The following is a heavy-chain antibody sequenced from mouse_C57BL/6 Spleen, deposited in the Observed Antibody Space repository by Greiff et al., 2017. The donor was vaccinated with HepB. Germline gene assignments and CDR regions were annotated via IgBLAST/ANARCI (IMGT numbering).Heavy chain of an antibody. CDR2: ISSGGDYI. CDR1: GFTFSSYA. V-gene: IGHV5-9-1*02. J-gene: IGHJ4*01. CDR3: TREDYGNYFAMDY. Sequence: EVMLVESGEGLVKPGGSLKLSCAASGFTFSSYAMSWVRQTPEKRLEWVAYISSGGDYIYYADTVKGRFTISSDNARNTLYLQMSSLKSEDTAMYYCTREDYGNYFAMDYWGQGTSVTVSS. D-gene: IGHD2-1*01.